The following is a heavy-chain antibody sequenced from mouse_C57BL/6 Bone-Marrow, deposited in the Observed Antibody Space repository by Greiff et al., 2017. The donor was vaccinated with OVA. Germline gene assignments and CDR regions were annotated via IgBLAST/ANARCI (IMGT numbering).Heavy chain of an antibody. Sequence: VQLKQSGAELVRPGASVKLSCTASGFNIKDDYMHWVKQRPEQGLEWIGWIDPENGDTEYASKFQGKATITADPASNTSYLQLSSLTSEDTAVYYSTSYGNFDYWGQGTTLTVSS. CDR2: IDPENGDT. J-gene: IGHJ2*01. V-gene: IGHV14-4*01. CDR1: GFNIKDDY. D-gene: IGHD2-1*01. CDR3: TSYGNFDY.